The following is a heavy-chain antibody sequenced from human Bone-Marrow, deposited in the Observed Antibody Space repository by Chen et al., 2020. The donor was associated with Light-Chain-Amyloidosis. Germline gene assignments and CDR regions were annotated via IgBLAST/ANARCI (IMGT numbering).Heavy chain of an antibody. CDR2: INHSGNT. J-gene: IGHJ6*03. D-gene: IGHD7-27*01. V-gene: IGHV4-34*01. CDR1: NGSFSGFY. Sequence: QVQLQQWGAGLLKPSETLPLTCAVYNGSFSGFYWSWIRQPPGKGLEWMGEINHSGNTNYNPSLKSQVPMSVDTSKNQFSLKLSSVTAADTAVYYCASWARTDYYYYYYMDVWGKGTTVTVSS. CDR3: ASWARTDYYYYYYMDV.